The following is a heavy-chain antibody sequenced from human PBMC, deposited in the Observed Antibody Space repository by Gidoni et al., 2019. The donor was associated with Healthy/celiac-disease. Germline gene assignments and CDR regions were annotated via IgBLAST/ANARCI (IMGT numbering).Heavy chain of an antibody. CDR3: AREGRSGSYYPAHGMDV. V-gene: IGHV1-46*01. D-gene: IGHD1-26*01. CDR1: GYTFTSYQ. CDR2: INPSDGSQ. Sequence: QVQLVQSGAEVKKPGASVKVSCKASGYTFTSYQMHWVRQAPGHGLEWRGIINPSDGSQSYAQKFQGRVTMTRDTSTSTVYMELSSLRSEDTAVYYCAREGRSGSYYPAHGMDVWGQGTTVTVSS. J-gene: IGHJ6*02.